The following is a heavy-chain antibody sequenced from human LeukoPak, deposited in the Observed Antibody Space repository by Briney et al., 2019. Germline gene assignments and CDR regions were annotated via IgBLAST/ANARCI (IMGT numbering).Heavy chain of an antibody. CDR1: GGSFSGYY. J-gene: IGHJ4*02. V-gene: IGHV4-59*08. CDR3: ARQGRDGYNLWLGY. Sequence: PSETLSLTCAVYGGSFSGYYWSWIRQPPGKGLEWIGYIYYSGSTNYNPSLKSRVTISVDTSKNQFSLKLSSVTAADTAVYYCARQGRDGYNLWLGYWGQGTLVTVSS. CDR2: IYYSGST. D-gene: IGHD5-24*01.